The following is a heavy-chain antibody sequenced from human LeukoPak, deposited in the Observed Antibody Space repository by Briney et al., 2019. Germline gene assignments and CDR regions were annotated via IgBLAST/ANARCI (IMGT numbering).Heavy chain of an antibody. D-gene: IGHD3-22*01. CDR3: ARGPYSYDSSGAFDI. CDR2: IYNSGNT. CDR1: GGSISRGDYS. Sequence: PSQTLSLTCAVSGGSISRGDYSWSWIRQPPGEGLEWIGFIYNSGNTYYNPSLKSRVTLSVDTSKNQFSLNLSSVTAADTAVYFCARGPYSYDSSGAFDIWGQGTMVTVSS. V-gene: IGHV4-30-4*07. J-gene: IGHJ3*02.